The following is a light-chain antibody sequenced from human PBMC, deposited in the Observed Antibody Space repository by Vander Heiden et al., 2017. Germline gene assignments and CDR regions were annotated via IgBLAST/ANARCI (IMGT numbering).Light chain of an antibody. V-gene: IGKV1-5*03. CDR1: QSISSW. CDR2: EAC. J-gene: IGKJ1*01. Sequence: DIQMPQSPSTLSASVGDRVTITCRASQSISSWLAWYQQKPGKATKLLDYEACSLEGGVSTRCGSSGAGTEFTLTISSLQPDDVATYCFQRYNSDWTFGQGTKVXI. CDR3: QRYNSDWT.